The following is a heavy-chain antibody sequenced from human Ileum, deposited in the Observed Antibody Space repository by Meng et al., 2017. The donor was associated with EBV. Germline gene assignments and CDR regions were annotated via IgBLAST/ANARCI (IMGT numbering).Heavy chain of an antibody. CDR3: ASGRDYAWHS. V-gene: IGHV4-4*02. CDR1: GDSISSNNW. Sequence: HVRMQESGPGLVKPSGTLSLTCAVSGDSISSNNWWSWVRQPPGKGLEWIGEIYHSGSTNYNPSFKSRVTMSVDKSKNQISLNPSSVTAADTAVYYCASGRDYAWHSWGRGTLVTVTS. J-gene: IGHJ4*02. D-gene: IGHD4-17*01. CDR2: IYHSGST.